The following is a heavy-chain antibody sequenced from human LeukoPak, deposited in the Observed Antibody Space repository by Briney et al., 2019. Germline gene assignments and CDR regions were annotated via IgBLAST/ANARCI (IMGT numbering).Heavy chain of an antibody. D-gene: IGHD3-9*01. CDR2: ISDSAGGA. V-gene: IGHV3-23*01. J-gene: IGHJ4*02. CDR3: AKDHNDILTDTFDY. Sequence: PGGSLRLSCAASGFTFSSNGMTWVRQAPGRGLEWVSTISDSAGGAHYADSVKGRFTISRDSSRSTLYLQMNSLRAEDTAVYYCAKDHNDILTDTFDYWGQGTLVTVSS. CDR1: GFTFSSNG.